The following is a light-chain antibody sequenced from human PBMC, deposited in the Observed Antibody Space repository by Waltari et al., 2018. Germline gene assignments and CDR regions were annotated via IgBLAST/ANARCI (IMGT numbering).Light chain of an antibody. Sequence: SYELTQPPSVSVSPGQTASITCSGDKLGDEYASWYPQKPGQSPVLVVYQDTKRPSGTPERFSGSKSGNTATLTISGTQTMDEADYYCQTWDSVPHVVFGGGTKLTV. CDR1: KLGDEY. CDR3: QTWDSVPHVV. J-gene: IGLJ2*01. CDR2: QDT. V-gene: IGLV3-1*01.